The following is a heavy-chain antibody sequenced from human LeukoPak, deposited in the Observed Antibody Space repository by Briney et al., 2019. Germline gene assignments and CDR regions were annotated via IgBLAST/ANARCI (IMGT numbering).Heavy chain of an antibody. CDR1: GFTFSSYG. D-gene: IGHD1-26*01. Sequence: GGSLRLSCAASGFTFSSYGMHWVRQAPGKGLEWVSYISSSSSTTYYADSVKGRFTISRDNAKNSLYLQMNSLRAEDTAVYYCARASREGFDYWGQGTLVTVSS. J-gene: IGHJ4*02. CDR3: ARASREGFDY. V-gene: IGHV3-48*01. CDR2: ISSSSSTT.